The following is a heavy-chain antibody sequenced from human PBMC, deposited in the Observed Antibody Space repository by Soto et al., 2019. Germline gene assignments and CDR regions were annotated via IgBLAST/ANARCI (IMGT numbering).Heavy chain of an antibody. Sequence: QVQLQESGPGLVKPSQTLSLTCTVSGGSISSGGYYWSWIRQHPGKGLEWIGYIYYSGSTYYNPSLKSRITIAVATSKNQFSLKLSSVTAADPAVYYGASSSPVVTAPWGQGTLVTVSS. D-gene: IGHD2-21*02. J-gene: IGHJ5*02. CDR1: GGSISSGGYY. V-gene: IGHV4-31*03. CDR3: ASSSPVVTAP. CDR2: IYYSGST.